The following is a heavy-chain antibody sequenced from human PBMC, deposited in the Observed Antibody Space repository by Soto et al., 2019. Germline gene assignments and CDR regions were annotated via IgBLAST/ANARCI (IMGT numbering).Heavy chain of an antibody. V-gene: IGHV3-30*03. J-gene: IGHJ4*02. CDR2: VSYDGSYK. D-gene: IGHD1-26*01. Sequence: GGSLRLSCAASGFTFSRKAMHWVRQAPGKGPEWVAVVSYDGSYKYYIDSVKGRFAISRDNSRNMLFLQMNSLRPDDTAVYYCARDPSGSYTEFDYWGQATLGTVPQ. CDR1: GFTFSRKA. CDR3: ARDPSGSYTEFDY.